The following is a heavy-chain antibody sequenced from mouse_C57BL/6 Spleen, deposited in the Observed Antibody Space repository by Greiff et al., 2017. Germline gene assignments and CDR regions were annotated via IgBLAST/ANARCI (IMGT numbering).Heavy chain of an antibody. Sequence: QVQLKESGAELVRPGASVKLSCKASGYTFTDYYINWVKQRPGQGLEWIARIYPGSGNTYYNEKFKGKATLTAEKSSSTAYMQLSSLTSEDSAVYFCATSDYSTFDYWGQGTTLTVSS. CDR2: IYPGSGNT. D-gene: IGHD2-5*01. CDR3: ATSDYSTFDY. J-gene: IGHJ2*01. CDR1: GYTFTDYY. V-gene: IGHV1-76*01.